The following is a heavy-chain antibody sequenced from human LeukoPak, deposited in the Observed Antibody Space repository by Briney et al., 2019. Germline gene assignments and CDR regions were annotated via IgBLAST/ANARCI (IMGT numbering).Heavy chain of an antibody. CDR3: ARGEVKQQLAFDY. V-gene: IGHV4-59*01. J-gene: IGHJ4*02. D-gene: IGHD6-13*01. CDR2: IYYSGST. CDR1: GGSISPFY. Sequence: SETLSLTCTVSGGSISPFYWSWIRQPPGKGLEWIAYIYYSGSTNYNPSLKSRVTISVDTSKNQFSLKLSSVTAADTAVYYCARGEVKQQLAFDYWGQGTLVTVSS.